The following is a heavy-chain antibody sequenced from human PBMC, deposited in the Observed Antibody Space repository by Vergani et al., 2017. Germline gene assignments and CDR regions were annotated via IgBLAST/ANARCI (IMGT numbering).Heavy chain of an antibody. D-gene: IGHD2-15*01. V-gene: IGHV3-23*04. J-gene: IGHJ5*02. CDR3: AKDRLQYCSGGSCYVNWFDP. Sequence: EVQLVESGGVVVQPGGSLRLSCAASGFTFSSYAMSWVRQAPGKGLEWVSAISGSGGSTYYADSVKGRFTISRDNSKNTLYLQMNSLRAEDTAVYYCAKDRLQYCSGGSCYVNWFDPWGQGTLVTVSS. CDR1: GFTFSSYA. CDR2: ISGSGGST.